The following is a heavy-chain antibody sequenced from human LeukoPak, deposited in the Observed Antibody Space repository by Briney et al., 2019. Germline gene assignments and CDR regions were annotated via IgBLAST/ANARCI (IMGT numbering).Heavy chain of an antibody. CDR3: AGTPGAFDY. D-gene: IGHD1-1*01. J-gene: IGHJ4*02. CDR1: GFTLSSYW. Sequence: PGGSLRLSCATSGFTLSSYWMHWVRQVPGKGLEWLSRINNDGVSTSYADSVKGRFTISRDNAKNTLYLRMNSLRAEDTAIYYCAGTPGAFDYWGQGTLVTVSS. V-gene: IGHV3-74*01. CDR2: INNDGVST.